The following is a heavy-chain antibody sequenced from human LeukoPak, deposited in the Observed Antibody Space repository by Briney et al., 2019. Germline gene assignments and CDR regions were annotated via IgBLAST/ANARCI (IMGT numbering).Heavy chain of an antibody. CDR2: INPNSGGT. J-gene: IGHJ4*02. V-gene: IGHV1/OR15-1*04. CDR3: ARGTNTMVRGVIIDY. CDR1: GYIFTDYY. D-gene: IGHD3-10*01. Sequence: GASVKVSCKASGYIFTDYYMHWVRQAPGQELGWMGRINPNSGGTNYAQKFQGRVTMTRDTSISTAYMELSSLRSDDTAVYYCARGTNTMVRGVIIDYWGQGTLVTVSS.